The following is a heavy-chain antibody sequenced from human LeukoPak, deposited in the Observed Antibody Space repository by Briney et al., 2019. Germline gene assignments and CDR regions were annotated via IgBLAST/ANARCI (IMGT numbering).Heavy chain of an antibody. CDR3: AREGIAAARRDSDY. CDR2: IYYSGST. J-gene: IGHJ4*02. V-gene: IGHV4-39*07. Sequence: SETLSLTCTVSGGSISSSSSYWGWIRQPPGKGLEWIGSIYYSGSTYYNPSLKSRVTISVDTSKNQFSLKLSSVTAADTAVYYCAREGIAAARRDSDYWGQGTLVTVSS. CDR1: GGSISSSSSY. D-gene: IGHD6-13*01.